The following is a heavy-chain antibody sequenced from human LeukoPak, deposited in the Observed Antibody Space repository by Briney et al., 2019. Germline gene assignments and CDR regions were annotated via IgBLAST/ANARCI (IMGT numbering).Heavy chain of an antibody. CDR3: ARNYYDSSGYYQYFQH. J-gene: IGHJ1*01. V-gene: IGHV3-21*01. Sequence: GGSLRLSCAASGFTFSSYSMNWVRQAPGKGLEWVSSISSSSSYIYYADSVKGRFTISRDNAKNSLYLQMTSLRAEDTAVYYCARNYYDSSGYYQYFQHWGQGTLVTVSS. CDR1: GFTFSSYS. D-gene: IGHD3-22*01. CDR2: ISSSSSYI.